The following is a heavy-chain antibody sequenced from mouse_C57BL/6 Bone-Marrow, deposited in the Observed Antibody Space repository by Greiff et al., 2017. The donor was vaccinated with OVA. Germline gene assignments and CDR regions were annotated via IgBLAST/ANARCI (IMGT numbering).Heavy chain of an antibody. CDR2: ISDGGSYT. D-gene: IGHD2-1*01. Sequence: EVQLQESGGGLVKPGGSLKLSCAASGFTFSSYAMSWVRQTPEKRLEWVATISDGGSYTYYPHNVKGRFTISRDNAKNNLYLQMSHLKSEDTAMDYCARDQGNSAWFAYWGQGTLVTVSA. J-gene: IGHJ3*01. CDR1: GFTFSSYA. V-gene: IGHV5-4*01. CDR3: ARDQGNSAWFAY.